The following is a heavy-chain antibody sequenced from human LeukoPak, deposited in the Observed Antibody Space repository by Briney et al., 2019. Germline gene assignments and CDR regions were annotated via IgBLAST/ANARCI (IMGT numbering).Heavy chain of an antibody. Sequence: PGGSLRLSCAASGFTFSSYAMHWVRQAPGKGLEWVAVISYDGSNRYYADSVKGRFTISRDNSENTLYLQMNSLRAEDTAVYYCARDWGRDKYSSSQGDYWGQGTLVTVSS. CDR1: GFTFSSYA. J-gene: IGHJ4*02. CDR2: ISYDGSNR. V-gene: IGHV3-30-3*01. CDR3: ARDWGRDKYSSSQGDY. D-gene: IGHD6-6*01.